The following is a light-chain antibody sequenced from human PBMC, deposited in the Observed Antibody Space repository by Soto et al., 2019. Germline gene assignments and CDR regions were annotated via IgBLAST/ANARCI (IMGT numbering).Light chain of an antibody. Sequence: DIQMTQSRSTLSASVADRVTISWRASQSISSWLAWYQQKPGKAPKLLIYDASSLESGVPSRFSGSGSGTEFTLTISNLQPDDFATYYCQQYESYSPLTFGRGTKV. CDR2: DAS. CDR1: QSISSW. CDR3: QQYESYSPLT. V-gene: IGKV1-5*01. J-gene: IGKJ4*02.